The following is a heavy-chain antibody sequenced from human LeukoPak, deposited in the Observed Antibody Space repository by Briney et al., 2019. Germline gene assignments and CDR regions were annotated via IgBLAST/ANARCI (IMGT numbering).Heavy chain of an antibody. Sequence: GGSLRLSCAASGFTFTKYSMHWVRQTPGKGLEWVSYISSGSTTIYYTDSVKGRFTISRDNAKNSLYLQMNSLRAEDTAVYYCATGGPEYAFDIWGQGTMVTVSS. J-gene: IGHJ3*02. D-gene: IGHD3-10*01. CDR3: ATGGPEYAFDI. CDR2: ISSGSTTI. V-gene: IGHV3-48*01. CDR1: GFTFTKYS.